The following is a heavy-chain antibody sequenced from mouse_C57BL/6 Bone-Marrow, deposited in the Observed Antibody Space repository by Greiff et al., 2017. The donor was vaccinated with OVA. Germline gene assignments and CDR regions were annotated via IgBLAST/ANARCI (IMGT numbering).Heavy chain of an antibody. CDR2: INPNYGTT. V-gene: IGHV1-39*01. J-gene: IGHJ1*03. D-gene: IGHD1-1*01. Sequence: VHVKQSGPELVKPGASVKISCKASGYSFTDYNMNWVKQSNGKSLEWIGVINPNYGTTSYNQKFKGKATLTVDQSSSTAYMQLNSLTSEDSAVYYCAFYYGSSYRDYDVWGTGTTVTVSS. CDR3: AFYYGSSYRDYDV. CDR1: GYSFTDYN.